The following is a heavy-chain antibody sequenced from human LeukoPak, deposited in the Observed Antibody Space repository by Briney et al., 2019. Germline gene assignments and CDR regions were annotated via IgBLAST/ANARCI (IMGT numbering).Heavy chain of an antibody. CDR1: VGSIINYY. V-gene: IGHV4-59*01. CDR2: IYYRGST. J-gene: IGHJ6*04. Sequence: SETLSVTCIVSVGSIINYYWSWLRPPPGKGVEGIGYIYYRGSTNYNLSLMCRVTISVDTSKNQFSLTLSSVTGADTAVYYCARGNYYYGVGRYWNYYYGMDVWGKGSTVTVSS. D-gene: IGHD3-10*01. CDR3: ARGNYYYGVGRYWNYYYGMDV.